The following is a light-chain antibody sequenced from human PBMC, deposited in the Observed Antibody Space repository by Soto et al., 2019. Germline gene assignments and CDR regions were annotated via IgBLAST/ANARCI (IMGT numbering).Light chain of an antibody. Sequence: EIVMTQSPATLSVSPGERATLSCRASQSVSSNLAWYQQKPGQAPRLLIYGASTRATGVPARFSGSGSGTEFSLTISILQSEDFAVYYCQQYNNWPPITFGQGTRLEIK. CDR1: QSVSSN. J-gene: IGKJ5*01. V-gene: IGKV3-15*01. CDR2: GAS. CDR3: QQYNNWPPIT.